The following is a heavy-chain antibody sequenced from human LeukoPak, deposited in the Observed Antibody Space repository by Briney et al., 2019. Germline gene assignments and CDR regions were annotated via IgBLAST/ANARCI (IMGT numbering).Heavy chain of an antibody. Sequence: GGSLRLSCAASGFTVSSSYMSWGRHAPGKGLGWVSVIYSGGSTYYADSVKGRFTISRDNSKNTLYLQMNSLRAEDTAVYYCARVPSGVAFDIWGQGTMVTVSS. V-gene: IGHV3-66*01. D-gene: IGHD2-2*01. CDR1: GFTVSSSY. CDR3: ARVPSGVAFDI. J-gene: IGHJ3*02. CDR2: IYSGGST.